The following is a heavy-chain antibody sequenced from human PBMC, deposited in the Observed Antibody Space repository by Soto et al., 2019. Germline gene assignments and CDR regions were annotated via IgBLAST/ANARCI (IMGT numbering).Heavy chain of an antibody. Sequence: GGSLRLSCAASGFTFSYYAMNWIRQAPGKGLEWVAVISDDGSDKDYADSVKGRFTISRDNSKNTLYLQMNSLRAEDTAVFYCAKSYDNTGYYPLEDWGQGTLVTVSS. J-gene: IGHJ1*01. D-gene: IGHD3-22*01. CDR3: AKSYDNTGYYPLED. CDR2: ISDDGSDK. CDR1: GFTFSYYA. V-gene: IGHV3-30*18.